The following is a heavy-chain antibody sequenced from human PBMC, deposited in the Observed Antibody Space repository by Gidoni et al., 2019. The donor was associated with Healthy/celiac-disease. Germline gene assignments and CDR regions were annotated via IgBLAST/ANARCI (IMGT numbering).Heavy chain of an antibody. CDR2: INPSGGST. CDR1: GYTFTSYY. V-gene: IGHV1-46*03. J-gene: IGHJ4*02. D-gene: IGHD4-17*01. CDR3: ARDYGDYEPLFY. Sequence: QVQLVQSGAEVKKPGASLKVSCKASGYTFTSYYMHWVRQAPGQGLEWMGIINPSGGSTSYAQKFQGRVTMTRDTSTSTVYMELSSLRSEDTAVYYCARDYGDYEPLFYWGQGTLVTVSS.